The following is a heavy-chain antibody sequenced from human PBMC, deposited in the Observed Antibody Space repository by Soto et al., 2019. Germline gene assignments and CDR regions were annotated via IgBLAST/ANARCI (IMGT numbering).Heavy chain of an antibody. J-gene: IGHJ6*03. CDR2: INPSGGST. V-gene: IGHV1-46*03. CDR1: GYTFTSYY. Sequence: ASVKVSCKASGYTFTSYYMHWVRQAPGQGLEWMGIINPSGGSTSYAQKFQGRVTMTRDTSTSTVYMELSSLRSEDTAVYYCASFYSNTGHYYYYMDVWGKGTTGTVSS. D-gene: IGHD4-4*01. CDR3: ASFYSNTGHYYYYMDV.